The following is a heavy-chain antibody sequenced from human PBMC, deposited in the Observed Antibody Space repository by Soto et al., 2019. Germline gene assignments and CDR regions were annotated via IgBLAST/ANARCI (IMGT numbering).Heavy chain of an antibody. CDR2: IYFTGIT. J-gene: IGHJ6*02. Sequence: VQLQESGPGLVKPSQTLSLTCTVSGGTINTGDFFWSWIRQPPGQGLEWIGYIYFTGITNYAPSLKSRVTISVDTAKSQFSLNLTPLTVADTAVYYCARYCGSNFRYSDAVEVWGQGTAVAVSS. D-gene: IGHD2-21*01. CDR3: ARYCGSNFRYSDAVEV. CDR1: GGTINTGDFF. V-gene: IGHV4-30-4*01.